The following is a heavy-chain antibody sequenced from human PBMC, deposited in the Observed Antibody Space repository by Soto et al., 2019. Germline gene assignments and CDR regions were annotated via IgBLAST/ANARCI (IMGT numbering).Heavy chain of an antibody. CDR3: AREPYHVLRVNAPYLCGMDV. Sequence: QVQLVQSGAEVKMPGASVKVSCKASGYTFTTYDISWVRQAPGQGLEWMGRISTYNGNTNYPQSLQGRLTMTTDTSTTTAYMELRSLSSDDTAVYYCAREPYHVLRVNAPYLCGMDVWGEGATVTVSS. CDR2: ISTYNGNT. V-gene: IGHV1-18*01. J-gene: IGHJ6*04. D-gene: IGHD2-8*01. CDR1: GYTFTTYD.